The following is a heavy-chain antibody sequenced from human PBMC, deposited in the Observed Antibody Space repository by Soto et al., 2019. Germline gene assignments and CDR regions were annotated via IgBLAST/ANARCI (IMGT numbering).Heavy chain of an antibody. CDR3: AVTIFGVVII. D-gene: IGHD3-3*01. CDR2: IYYSGST. Sequence: SETLSLTCTVSGGSISSYYWSWIRQPPGKGLEWTGYIYYSGSTNYNPSLKSRVTISVDTSKNQFSLKLSSVTAADTAVYYCAVTIFGVVIIWGQGTLVTVSS. V-gene: IGHV4-59*01. J-gene: IGHJ4*02. CDR1: GGSISSYY.